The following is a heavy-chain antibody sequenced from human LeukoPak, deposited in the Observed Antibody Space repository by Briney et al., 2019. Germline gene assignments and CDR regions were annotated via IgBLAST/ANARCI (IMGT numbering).Heavy chain of an antibody. CDR1: GGSISGYY. Sequence: SETLSLTCAVSGGSISGYYWSWIRQSPDKGLEWIGYIYYSGSTNYNPSLQSRVTISVDTSKNQFSLKITSVTAADTAVYYCARKGPEHLPTYFDHWGRGILVTVSS. D-gene: IGHD2-21*01. CDR2: IYYSGST. J-gene: IGHJ4*02. V-gene: IGHV4-59*01. CDR3: ARKGPEHLPTYFDH.